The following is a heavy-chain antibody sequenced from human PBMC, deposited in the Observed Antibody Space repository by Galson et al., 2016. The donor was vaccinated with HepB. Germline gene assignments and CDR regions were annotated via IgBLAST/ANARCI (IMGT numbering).Heavy chain of an antibody. CDR2: IFYSGST. Sequence: TLSLTCTVSGDSVNTKAYYWRWIRQHPGKGLEWIGYIFYSGSTSYNPSLKSRITISVDTSKNHFSLNVSSLTAADTAVYYCARGPHHGGYNGLDVWGQGTTVTVSS. CDR1: GDSVNTKAYY. V-gene: IGHV4-31*03. CDR3: ARGPHHGGYNGLDV. D-gene: IGHD4-23*01. J-gene: IGHJ6*02.